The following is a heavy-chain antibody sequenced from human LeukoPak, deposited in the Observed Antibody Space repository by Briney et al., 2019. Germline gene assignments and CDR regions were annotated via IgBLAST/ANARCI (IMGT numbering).Heavy chain of an antibody. D-gene: IGHD6-13*01. Sequence: SETLSLTCAVYGGSFSGYYWSWIRQPPGKGLEWIGEINHSGSTNYNPSLKSRVTISVDTSKNQFSLKLSSVTAADTAVYYCASDIAAAGTSYYYYGMDVWGQGTTVTVSS. V-gene: IGHV4-34*01. CDR1: GGSFSGYY. CDR3: ASDIAAAGTSYYYYGMDV. CDR2: INHSGST. J-gene: IGHJ6*02.